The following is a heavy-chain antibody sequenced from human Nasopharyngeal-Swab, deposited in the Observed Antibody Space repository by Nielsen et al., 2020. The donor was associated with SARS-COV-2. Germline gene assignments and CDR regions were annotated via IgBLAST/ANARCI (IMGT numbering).Heavy chain of an antibody. CDR3: ARQDSWYYYGMDV. CDR1: GGSISSYY. Sequence: GSLRLSCTVSGGSISSYYWNWIRQPPGKGLEWIGYIYYSGSTNYNPSLKSRVTISVDTSKNQFSLKLSSVTAADTAVYYCARQDSWYYYGMDVWGQGTTVTVSS. CDR2: IYYSGST. J-gene: IGHJ6*02. V-gene: IGHV4-59*08.